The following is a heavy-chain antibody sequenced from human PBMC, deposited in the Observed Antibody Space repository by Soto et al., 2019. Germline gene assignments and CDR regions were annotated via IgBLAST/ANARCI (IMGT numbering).Heavy chain of an antibody. CDR2: IGGGGIST. CDR3: AKGSGGYRPYYFDY. Sequence: EVQLLDSGGGLVQPGGSLRLSCAASGFTFSNYAMSWVRQAPGKGLEWVSAIGGGGISTYYAEYVKGRFTISRDNSKNTLDLEMNSLRAEDTAVYYCAKGSGGYRPYYFDYWGQGTLVTVSS. J-gene: IGHJ4*02. D-gene: IGHD3-22*01. V-gene: IGHV3-23*01. CDR1: GFTFSNYA.